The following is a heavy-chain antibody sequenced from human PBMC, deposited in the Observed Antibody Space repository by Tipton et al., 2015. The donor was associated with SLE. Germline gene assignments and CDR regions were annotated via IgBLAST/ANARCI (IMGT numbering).Heavy chain of an antibody. Sequence: TLSLTCAVYGGSFSGYYWSWIRQPPGKGLEWIGEGYLGEGYHSGRTNCNPSLKSRVTISVDTSKSQFSLKLSSVTAADTAVYYCARDWCSSTSCYGYYYMDVWGKGTTVTVSS. CDR3: ARDWCSSTSCYGYYYMDV. CDR1: GGSFSGYY. J-gene: IGHJ6*03. CDR2: GYLGEGYHSGRT. D-gene: IGHD2-2*01. V-gene: IGHV4-34*01.